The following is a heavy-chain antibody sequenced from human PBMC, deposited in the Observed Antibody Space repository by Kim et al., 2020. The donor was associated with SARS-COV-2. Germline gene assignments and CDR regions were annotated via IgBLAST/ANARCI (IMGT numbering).Heavy chain of an antibody. V-gene: IGHV3-15*01. CDR3: TTEPLPGGRAVVVPAAMG. D-gene: IGHD2-2*01. J-gene: IGHJ4*02. CDR1: GFTFSNAW. CDR2: IKSKTDGGTT. Sequence: GGSLRLSCAASGFTFSNAWMSWVRQAPGKGLEWVGRIKSKTDGGTTDYAAPVKGRFTISRDDSKNTLYLQMNSLKTEDTAVYYCTTEPLPGGRAVVVPAAMGWGQGTLVTVSS.